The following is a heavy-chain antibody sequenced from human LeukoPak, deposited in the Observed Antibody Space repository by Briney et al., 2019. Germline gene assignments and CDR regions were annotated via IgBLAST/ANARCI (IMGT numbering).Heavy chain of an antibody. J-gene: IGHJ4*02. CDR1: GYSISSGYY. D-gene: IGHD6-25*01. V-gene: IGHV4-38-2*02. CDR3: ARLLAYSSELDY. Sequence: SETLSLTCTVSGYSISSGYYWGWIRQPPGKGLEWIGSIHHGGTTYYNPSLKSPVTISVDTSKNQFSLKLSSVTAADTAVYYCARLLAYSSELDYWGQGTLVTVSP. CDR2: IHHGGTT.